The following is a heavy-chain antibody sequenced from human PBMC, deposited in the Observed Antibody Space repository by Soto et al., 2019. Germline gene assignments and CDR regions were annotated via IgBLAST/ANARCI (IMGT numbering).Heavy chain of an antibody. Sequence: QVQLVQSGAEVKKPGSSVKVSCKASGGTFSSYTISWVRQAPGQGLEWMGRIIPILGIANYAQKFQGRVAISAEKYASTAYMELRSLRSEGTAAYYCARDPRSLGYCSSTGCYDDYWGKGTLVTVSS. J-gene: IGHJ4*02. D-gene: IGHD2-2*01. V-gene: IGHV1-69*08. CDR1: GGTFSSYT. CDR2: IIPILGIA. CDR3: ARDPRSLGYCSSTGCYDDY.